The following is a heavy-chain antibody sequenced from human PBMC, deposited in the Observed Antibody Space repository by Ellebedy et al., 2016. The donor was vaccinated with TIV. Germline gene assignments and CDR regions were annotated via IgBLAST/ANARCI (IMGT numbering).Heavy chain of an antibody. D-gene: IGHD6-13*01. V-gene: IGHV4-59*01. Sequence: MPSETLSLTCTVSGGSMSRYYSSWIRQPPGKGLEWIGYIYHSGSTNYNPSLKSRATISLDTSKNQFSLKLRSVTAADTAVYYCAREGPYSSSWYGSLDYWGQGALVTVSS. J-gene: IGHJ4*02. CDR1: GGSMSRYY. CDR3: AREGPYSSSWYGSLDY. CDR2: IYHSGST.